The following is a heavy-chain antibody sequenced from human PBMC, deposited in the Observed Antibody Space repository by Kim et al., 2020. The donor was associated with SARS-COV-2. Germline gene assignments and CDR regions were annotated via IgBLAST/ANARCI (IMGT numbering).Heavy chain of an antibody. CDR1: GASLSGFQ. CDR3: AAGAPGH. J-gene: IGHJ1*01. CDR2: INDSGKS. Sequence: SETLSLTCAVYGASLSGFQWSWIRQTPGKGLEWIGEINDSGKSDYNPSLRSRISMSIDTSKKQFSLKLSSVTAADTAIYYWAAGAPGHWGQGTLVTVSP. V-gene: IGHV4-34*01.